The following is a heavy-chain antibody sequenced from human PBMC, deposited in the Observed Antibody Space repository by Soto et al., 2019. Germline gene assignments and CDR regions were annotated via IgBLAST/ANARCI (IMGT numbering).Heavy chain of an antibody. CDR2: IYYSGST. CDR3: ARRYGGNLDY. Sequence: QVQLQESGPGLVKPSETLSLTCTVSGGSISNFYWSWIRQPPGKGLESIGYIYYSGSTNYNPSLKSRVTISVDTSKNQFSLKLSSVTAADTAVYFCARRYGGNLDYWGQGTLVTVSS. J-gene: IGHJ4*02. V-gene: IGHV4-59*08. D-gene: IGHD1-26*01. CDR1: GGSISNFY.